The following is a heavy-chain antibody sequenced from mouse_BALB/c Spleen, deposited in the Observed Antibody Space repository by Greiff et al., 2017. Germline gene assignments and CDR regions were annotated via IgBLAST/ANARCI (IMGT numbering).Heavy chain of an antibody. CDR1: GYTFTSYY. CDR3: ARETLTGTWFAY. J-gene: IGHJ3*01. V-gene: IGHV1-74*01. D-gene: IGHD4-1*01. CDR2: IHPSDSET. Sequence: VQLQQSGAELVKPGASVKLSCKASGYTFTSYYMYWVKQRPGQGLEWIGMIHPSDSETRLNQKFKDKATLTVDKSSSTAYMQLSSPTSEDSAVYYCARETLTGTWFAYWGQGTLVTVSA.